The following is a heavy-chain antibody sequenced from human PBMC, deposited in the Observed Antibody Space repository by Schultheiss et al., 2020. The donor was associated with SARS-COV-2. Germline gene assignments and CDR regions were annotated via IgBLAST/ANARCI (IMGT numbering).Heavy chain of an antibody. V-gene: IGHV4-59*01. D-gene: IGHD5-18*01. CDR3: ASGTYSHDYQQTVFYGMDV. CDR1: GGSISSYY. CDR2: IYYSGST. J-gene: IGHJ6*02. Sequence: SETLSLTCTVSGGSISSYYWSWIRQHPGKGLEWIGYIYYSGSTNYNPSLKSRVTISVDTSKNQFSLKLSSVTAADTAVYYCASGTYSHDYQQTVFYGMDVWGQGTTVTVSS.